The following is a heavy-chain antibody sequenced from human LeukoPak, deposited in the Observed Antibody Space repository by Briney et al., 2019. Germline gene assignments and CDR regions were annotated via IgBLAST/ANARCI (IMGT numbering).Heavy chain of an antibody. Sequence: SETLSLTCSVSADSISRSSYFWGWIRQPPGKGLEWIANIYYSGNTFYNPSLKSRVTISVDTSKNQFSLKLSSVTAADTAVYYCARRPYCSSTSCYDHYYYYYMDVWGKGTTVTISS. CDR3: ARRPYCSSTSCYDHYYYYYMDV. V-gene: IGHV4-39*07. D-gene: IGHD2-2*01. CDR2: IYYSGNT. CDR1: ADSISRSSYF. J-gene: IGHJ6*03.